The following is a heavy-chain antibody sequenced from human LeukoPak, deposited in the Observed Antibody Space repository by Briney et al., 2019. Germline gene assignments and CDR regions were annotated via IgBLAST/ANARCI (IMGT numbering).Heavy chain of an antibody. J-gene: IGHJ4*02. CDR1: RFTFSSSA. V-gene: IGHV3-23*01. D-gene: IGHD1-26*01. CDR3: TKGGSYAPLDY. CDR2: INNSGYDT. Sequence: PGGSLRLSCAASRFTFSSSAMTWVRQAPGKGLEWVSAINNSGYDTIYTDSVKGRFTISRDNSKNTLYLQMNSLRAEDTAVYYCTKGGSYAPLDYWGQGTLVTVSS.